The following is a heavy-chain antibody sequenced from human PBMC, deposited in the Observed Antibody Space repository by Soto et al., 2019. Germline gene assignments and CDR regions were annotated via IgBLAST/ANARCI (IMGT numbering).Heavy chain of an antibody. D-gene: IGHD3-9*01. V-gene: IGHV4-38-2*02. CDR3: ARSSGRILPSINWFDP. CDR2: IYHSGST. CDR1: GYSISSGYY. Sequence: SETLSLTCTVSGYSISSGYYWGWIRQPPGKGLEWIGSIYHSGSTYYNPSLKSRVTISVDTSKNQFSLKLSSVTAADTAVYYCARSSGRILPSINWFDPWGQGTLVTVSS. J-gene: IGHJ5*02.